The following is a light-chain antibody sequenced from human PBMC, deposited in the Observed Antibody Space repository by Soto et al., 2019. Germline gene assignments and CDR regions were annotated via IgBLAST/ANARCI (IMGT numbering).Light chain of an antibody. J-gene: IGKJ4*01. Sequence: DIVMTQTPLSLSVTPGQPASISCKSSQSLLYSDGKTYLSWYLQKPGQPLHLLIYEVSNRFSGVPEGFSGSGSGTDFTLRISRVEAEDFGVYYCMQSVQLPLTFGGGTKVDIK. CDR3: MQSVQLPLT. CDR1: QSLLYSDGKTY. CDR2: EVS. V-gene: IGKV2D-29*01.